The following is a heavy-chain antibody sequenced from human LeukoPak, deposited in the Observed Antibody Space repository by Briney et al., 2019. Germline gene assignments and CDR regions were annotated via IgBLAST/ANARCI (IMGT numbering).Heavy chain of an antibody. J-gene: IGHJ5*02. CDR3: SGGGGGYVYWLVA. V-gene: IGHV1-2*02. D-gene: IGHD3-16*01. CDR2: INPNNGGT. Sequence: GASVKVSCTASGYTFTAYYMQWVRQAPGQGLEWMGWINPNNGGTNFEQNFQGRITMTTDTSISTAYMELSRLRTDETAVYSCSGGGGGYVYWLVAWGEGALVTDSS. CDR1: GYTFTAYY.